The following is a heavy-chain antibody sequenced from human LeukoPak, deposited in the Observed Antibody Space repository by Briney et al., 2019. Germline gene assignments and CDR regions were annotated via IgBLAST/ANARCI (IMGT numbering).Heavy chain of an antibody. J-gene: IGHJ3*02. CDR3: AKSRDAFDI. CDR1: GFNFNTYS. V-gene: IGHV3-30*02. CDR2: IRYDGSNK. Sequence: GESLRLSCAASGFNFNTYSMTWVRQAPGKGLEWVAFIRYDGSNKYYADSVKGRFTISRDNSKNTLYLQMNSLRAEDTAVYYCAKSRDAFDIWGQGTMVTVSS.